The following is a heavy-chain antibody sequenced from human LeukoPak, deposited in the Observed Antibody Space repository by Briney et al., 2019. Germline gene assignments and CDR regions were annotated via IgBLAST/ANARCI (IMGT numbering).Heavy chain of an antibody. CDR1: GFTFSSYT. V-gene: IGHV3-30-3*01. Sequence: GGSLRLSCAASGFTFSSYTMHWVRQAPGKGLEWVAVISNDGSNKYYAESVKGRFTISRDNSKSTLYLQMNSLRAEDTAVYYCARGARYCSTTSCYSYSDYWGQGTLVAVSS. CDR2: ISNDGSNK. D-gene: IGHD2-2*01. CDR3: ARGARYCSTTSCYSYSDY. J-gene: IGHJ4*02.